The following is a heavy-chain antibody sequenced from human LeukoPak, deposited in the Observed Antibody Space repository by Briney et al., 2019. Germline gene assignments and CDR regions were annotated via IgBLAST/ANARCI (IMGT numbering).Heavy chain of an antibody. J-gene: IGHJ4*02. D-gene: IGHD5-12*01. CDR3: ARTTIVATIWDY. CDR1: GGSICSSNW. V-gene: IGHV4-4*02. Sequence: PSETLSLTCAVSGGSICSSNWWSWVRQPPGKGLEWIGSIHYSGSTNYNPSLKSRVTISVDTSKKQFSLKMNSVTAADTAVYYCARTTIVATIWDYWGQGTLVTVSS. CDR2: IHYSGST.